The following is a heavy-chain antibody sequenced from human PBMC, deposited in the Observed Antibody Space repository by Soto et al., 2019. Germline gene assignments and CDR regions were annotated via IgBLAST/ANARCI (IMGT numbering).Heavy chain of an antibody. J-gene: IGHJ4*02. Sequence: QLQLVQSGAEVREPGSSVKVSCKASGGTFSGFTVIWVRQAPGKGLEWMGGITPTLNIAKYAEKFQGRVTITADESTSTVNMHLSSLRSEDTAVYFCARGYYSGSNPSSFDYWGQGTLVAVSS. CDR2: ITPTLNIA. V-gene: IGHV1-69*01. CDR1: GGTFSGFT. CDR3: ARGYYSGSNPSSFDY. D-gene: IGHD1-26*01.